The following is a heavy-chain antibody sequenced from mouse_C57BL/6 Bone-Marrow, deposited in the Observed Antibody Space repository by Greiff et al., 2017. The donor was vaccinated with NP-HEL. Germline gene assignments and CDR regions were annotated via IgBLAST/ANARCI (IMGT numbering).Heavy chain of an antibody. D-gene: IGHD1-1*01. CDR3: TTGTTVVAPYWYFDV. J-gene: IGHJ1*03. CDR2: IDPENGDT. CDR1: GFNIKDDY. V-gene: IGHV14-4*01. Sequence: VQLQQSGAELVRPGASVKLSCTASGFNIKDDYMHWVKQRPEQGLEWIGWIDPENGDTEYASKFQGKATITADTSSNTAYLQLSSLTSEDTAVYYCTTGTTVVAPYWYFDVWGTGTTVTVSS.